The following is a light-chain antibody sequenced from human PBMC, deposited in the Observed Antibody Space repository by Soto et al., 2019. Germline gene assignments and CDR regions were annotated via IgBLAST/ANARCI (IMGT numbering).Light chain of an antibody. CDR2: AAS. J-gene: IGKJ3*01. Sequence: AIRMTQSPSSLSASTGDRVTITCRASQGISSYLAWYQQKPGKAPKLLIYAASTLQSGVPSRFSGSGSGTDFTLTISCLQSEDFATYYCQQYDSYPLTFGPGTQVDIK. CDR3: QQYDSYPLT. CDR1: QGISSY. V-gene: IGKV1-8*01.